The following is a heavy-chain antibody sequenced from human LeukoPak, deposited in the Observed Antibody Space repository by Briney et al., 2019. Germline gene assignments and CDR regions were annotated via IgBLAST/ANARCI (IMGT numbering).Heavy chain of an antibody. CDR3: ARLRIAARPGDFDY. J-gene: IGHJ4*02. V-gene: IGHV4-38-2*02. Sequence: SETLSLTCTVSGYSITSGYYWGWIRQPPGKGLEWIGSIYHSGSTFYNPSLKSRVTISVDPSKNQFSLKLSSVTAADTAVYYCARLRIAARPGDFDYWGQGTLVTVSS. CDR2: IYHSGST. CDR1: GYSITSGYY. D-gene: IGHD6-6*01.